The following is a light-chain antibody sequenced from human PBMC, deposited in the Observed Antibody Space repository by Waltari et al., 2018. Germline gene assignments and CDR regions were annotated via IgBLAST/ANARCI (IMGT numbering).Light chain of an antibody. CDR1: SSNIGAGHD. Sequence: QSVLTQPPSVSGAPGQRVTISCTGSSSNIGAGHDVHWYQQLPGTAPQPRIYATGNRPSGVPDRFSGSKSGTSASRAITGLQAEDEADYYCQSYDNSLSGSRVFGGGTKLTVL. V-gene: IGLV1-40*01. CDR3: QSYDNSLSGSRV. CDR2: ATG. J-gene: IGLJ3*02.